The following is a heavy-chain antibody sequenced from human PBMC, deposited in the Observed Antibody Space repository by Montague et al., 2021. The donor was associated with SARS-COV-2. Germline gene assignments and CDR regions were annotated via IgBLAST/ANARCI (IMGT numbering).Heavy chain of an antibody. Sequence: SRRLSCAASGFTFRNYWMEWVRQGPGKGLVWVSNANPDGTRTNYADSAKGRITISRDNAKNTLYLQIDSLTADDTAVYYCARGAFSNGLDKWGQGTLVTVSS. CDR3: ARGAFSNGLDK. CDR2: ANPDGTRT. V-gene: IGHV3-74*01. J-gene: IGHJ4*02. D-gene: IGHD6-19*01. CDR1: GFTFRNYW.